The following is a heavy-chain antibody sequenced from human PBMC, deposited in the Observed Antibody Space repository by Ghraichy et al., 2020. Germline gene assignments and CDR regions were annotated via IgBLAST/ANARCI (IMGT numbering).Heavy chain of an antibody. CDR3: ARGGTYSYFDY. CDR1: GYTFTGYY. CDR2: INPNSGDT. Sequence: ASVKVSCKASGYTFTGYYMHWVRQAPGQGLEWMGWINPNSGDTNYAQKFQGRVTMTRDTSISTAYMELSRLRSDDTAVYYCARGGTYSYFDYWGQGTLVTVSS. D-gene: IGHD1-26*01. J-gene: IGHJ4*02. V-gene: IGHV1-2*02.